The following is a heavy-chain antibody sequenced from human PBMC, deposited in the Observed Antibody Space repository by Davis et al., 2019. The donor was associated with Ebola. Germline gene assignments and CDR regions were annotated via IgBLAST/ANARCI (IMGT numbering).Heavy chain of an antibody. CDR3: VRDYLFALDI. Sequence: PGGSLRLSCAASGFIFSDYTMNWVRQAPRKSLEWVSYIGTRGDPTVYADSVKGRFTVSRDDANNSLSLLMNNLRDEDTAIYYCVRDYLFALDIWGQGTMVTVSS. J-gene: IGHJ3*02. CDR2: IGTRGDPT. CDR1: GFIFSDYT. V-gene: IGHV3-48*02.